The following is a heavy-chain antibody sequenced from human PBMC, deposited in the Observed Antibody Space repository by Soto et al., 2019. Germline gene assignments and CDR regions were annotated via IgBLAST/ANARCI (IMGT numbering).Heavy chain of an antibody. V-gene: IGHV3-48*03. CDR2: ISSSGSTI. D-gene: IGHD3-22*01. Sequence: EVQLVESGGGLVQPGGSLRLSCAASGFTFSSYEMNWVRQAPGKGLEWVSYISSSGSTIYYADSVKGRFTISRDNAKNSLYLQMNSLRAEDTAVYYCARQDYYEPGAFDPWGQGTLVTVSS. J-gene: IGHJ5*02. CDR1: GFTFSSYE. CDR3: ARQDYYEPGAFDP.